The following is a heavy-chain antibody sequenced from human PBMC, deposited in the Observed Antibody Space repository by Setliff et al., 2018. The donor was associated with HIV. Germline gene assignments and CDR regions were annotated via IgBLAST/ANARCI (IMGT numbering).Heavy chain of an antibody. V-gene: IGHV4-38-2*02. Sequence: SETLSLTCTVSGYSISSDYYWGWIRQPPGKGLEWIGSIYHTGSTYYNPSLKSRVTISVDTSKIQFSLKLTSVTAADTAVYYCATPPIAGVRGYPQGWYFDLWGRGTLVTVSS. CDR2: IYHTGST. D-gene: IGHD3-10*01. J-gene: IGHJ2*01. CDR3: ATPPIAGVRGYPQGWYFDL. CDR1: GYSISSDYY.